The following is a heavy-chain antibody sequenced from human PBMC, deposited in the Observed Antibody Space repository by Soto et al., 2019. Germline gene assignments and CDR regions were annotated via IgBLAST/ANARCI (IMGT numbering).Heavy chain of an antibody. CDR2: IHAANGDA. CDR3: ASAPAGY. D-gene: IGHD6-25*01. Sequence: ASVKVSCKASGYNFITSHFVYWVRQAPGQRLEWMGWIHAANGDAKYSQKLQGRVTITRDTSASTAYMELSSLKSEDTAVYYCASAPAGYWGQGTVVTVSS. J-gene: IGHJ4*02. V-gene: IGHV1-3*01. CDR1: GYNFITSHF.